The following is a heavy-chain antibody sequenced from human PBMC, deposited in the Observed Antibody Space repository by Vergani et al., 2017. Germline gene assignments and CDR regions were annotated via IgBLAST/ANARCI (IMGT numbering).Heavy chain of an antibody. CDR1: GGSINPSSSF. CDR2: IYHSGST. CDR3: ARFLTGTTIYYYYGMDV. J-gene: IGHJ6*02. D-gene: IGHD1-20*01. V-gene: IGHV4-39*07. Sequence: QLQLQESGPGLVKPSETLSLICTVSGGSINPSSSFWGWIRQSPGKGLEWIGEIYHSGSTNYNPSLKSRVTISVDKSKNQFSLKLSSVTAADTAVYYCARFLTGTTIYYYYGMDVWGQGP.